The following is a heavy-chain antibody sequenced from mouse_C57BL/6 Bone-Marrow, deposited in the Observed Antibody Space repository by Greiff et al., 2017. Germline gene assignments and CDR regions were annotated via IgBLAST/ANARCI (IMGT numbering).Heavy chain of an antibody. Sequence: EVQLQQSGTVLARPGASVKMSCKTSGYTFTSYWMHWVKQRPGQGLEWIGAIYPGNSDTSYNQKFKGKAKLTAVTSASTAYMELSSLTNEDSAVYYCNGDDGYYGNYFHYWGQGTTLTVSS. D-gene: IGHD2-3*01. J-gene: IGHJ2*01. CDR1: GYTFTSYW. CDR2: IYPGNSDT. CDR3: NGDDGYYGNYFHY. V-gene: IGHV1-5*01.